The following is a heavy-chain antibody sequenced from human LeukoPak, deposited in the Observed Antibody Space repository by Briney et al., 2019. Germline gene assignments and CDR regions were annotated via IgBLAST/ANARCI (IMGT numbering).Heavy chain of an antibody. CDR1: GGSISSSSYY. CDR3: ARQGLIVRSPTWFDP. CDR2: IYYSGST. J-gene: IGHJ5*02. V-gene: IGHV4-39*01. Sequence: NPAETLSLTCTVSGGSISSSSYYGGWIRQPRGKGLEWIGSIYYSGSTYYNPSLKSRVTISVDTSKNQFSLKLSSVTAADTAVYYCARQGLIVRSPTWFDPWGQGTLVTVSS. D-gene: IGHD3-22*01.